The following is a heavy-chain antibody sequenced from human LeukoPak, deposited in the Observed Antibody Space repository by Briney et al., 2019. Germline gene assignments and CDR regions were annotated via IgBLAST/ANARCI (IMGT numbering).Heavy chain of an antibody. CDR2: IYDSGST. Sequence: SETLSLTCTVSGGSISSYYWSWIRQPPGKGLEWIGYIYDSGSTYYNPSLKSRVTISRDTSTNQFSLKLRSVTAADTAVYYCARSSELRLGNAFDLWGQGTRVTVSS. V-gene: IGHV4-59*01. CDR1: GGSISSYY. D-gene: IGHD3-16*01. J-gene: IGHJ3*01. CDR3: ARSSELRLGNAFDL.